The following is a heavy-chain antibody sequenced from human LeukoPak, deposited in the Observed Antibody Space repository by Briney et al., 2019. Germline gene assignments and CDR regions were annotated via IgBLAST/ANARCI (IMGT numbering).Heavy chain of an antibody. V-gene: IGHV3-53*01. CDR2: MYTGGTT. Sequence: GGSLRLSCAPSGFTVSGTHMSCGGQAPGKGLEWVAAMYTGGTTYYADSVTGRFTISRDNSKTTLYLNTTRLTAEDTAVYYCPKDEAPSGGRRASWGQGTLVSVPS. CDR1: GFTVSGTH. CDR3: PKDEAPSGGRRAS. J-gene: IGHJ5*02. D-gene: IGHD3-16*01.